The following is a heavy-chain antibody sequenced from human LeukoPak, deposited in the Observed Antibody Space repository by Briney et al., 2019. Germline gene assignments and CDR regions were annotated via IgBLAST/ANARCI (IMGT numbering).Heavy chain of an antibody. CDR2: ISAYNGNT. CDR3: ARGRAAAGTSHAFGI. J-gene: IGHJ3*02. V-gene: IGHV1-18*01. Sequence: ASVKVSCKASGYTFTSYGISWVRQAPGQGLEWMGWISAYNGNTNYAQKLQGRVTMTTDTSTSTAYMELRSLRSDDTAVYYCARGRAAAGTSHAFGIWGQGTMVTVSS. D-gene: IGHD6-13*01. CDR1: GYTFTSYG.